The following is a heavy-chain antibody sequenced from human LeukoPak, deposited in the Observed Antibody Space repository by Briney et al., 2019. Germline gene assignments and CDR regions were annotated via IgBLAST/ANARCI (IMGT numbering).Heavy chain of an antibody. CDR3: ARDGDSYGYDY. Sequence: ASVKVSCKASGGIFSSYAISWVRQAPGQGLEWMGGIIPIFGTANYAQKFQGRVTITTDESTSTAYMELSSLSTKDTAVYYCARDGDSYGYDYWGQGTLVTVSS. CDR1: GGIFSSYA. D-gene: IGHD5-18*01. CDR2: IIPIFGTA. V-gene: IGHV1-69*05. J-gene: IGHJ4*02.